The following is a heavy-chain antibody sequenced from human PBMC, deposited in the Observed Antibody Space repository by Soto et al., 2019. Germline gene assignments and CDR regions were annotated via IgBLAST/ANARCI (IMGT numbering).Heavy chain of an antibody. Sequence: AEYLKLSCKGSGYIFNTYWGASVRQTPGKALEWMGSIYFGASNIRYSPSFQGQVTISADKSINTAYLQWSSLKASDTAIYYCATWRGSSWFDYWGQGTMVTVSS. CDR2: IYFGASNI. CDR1: GYIFNTYW. CDR3: ATWRGSSWFDY. V-gene: IGHV5-51*01. J-gene: IGHJ4*02. D-gene: IGHD6-13*01.